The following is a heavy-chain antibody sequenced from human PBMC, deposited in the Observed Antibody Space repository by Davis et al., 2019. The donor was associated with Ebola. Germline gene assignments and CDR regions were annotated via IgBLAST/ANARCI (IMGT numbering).Heavy chain of an antibody. D-gene: IGHD3/OR15-3a*01. Sequence: GGSLRLSCEVSAFTITLYGMHWVRQAPGKGLEWVALIRYDGSKKYYVDSVKGRFTISRDSSKNTLYLQMNSLRAEDTAVYYCARDRWDPLDAHYGLDVWGKGTTVTVSS. CDR1: AFTITLYG. CDR2: IRYDGSKK. V-gene: IGHV3-33*01. CDR3: ARDRWDPLDAHYGLDV. J-gene: IGHJ6*04.